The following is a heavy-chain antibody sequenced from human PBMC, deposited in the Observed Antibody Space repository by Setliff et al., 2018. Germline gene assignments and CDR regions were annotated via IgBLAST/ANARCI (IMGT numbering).Heavy chain of an antibody. Sequence: SVTLSLTCTVSGDSISSRRNYWGWFRQPAGKGLEWIGRVFVDGSTNYNPSLKSRVTMSVDTSKNQFSLKLTSVTAADTAIYYCARDTSSDWAAWFDPWSQGILVTVSS. V-gene: IGHV4-61*02. J-gene: IGHJ5*02. CDR2: VFVDGST. CDR1: GDSISSRRNY. D-gene: IGHD3-22*01. CDR3: ARDTSSDWAAWFDP.